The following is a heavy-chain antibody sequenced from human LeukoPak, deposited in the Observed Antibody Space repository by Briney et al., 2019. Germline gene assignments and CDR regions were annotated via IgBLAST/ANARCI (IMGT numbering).Heavy chain of an antibody. CDR3: AKGGRGYSYGSVLDAFDI. V-gene: IGHV3-30*04. CDR1: GFTFSSYA. CDR2: ISYDGSNK. Sequence: GGSLRLSCAASGFTFSSYAMHWVRQAPGKGLEWVAVISYDGSNKYYADSVKGRFTISRDNSKNTLYLQMNSLRAEDTAVYYCAKGGRGYSYGSVLDAFDIWGQGTMVTVSS. D-gene: IGHD5-18*01. J-gene: IGHJ3*02.